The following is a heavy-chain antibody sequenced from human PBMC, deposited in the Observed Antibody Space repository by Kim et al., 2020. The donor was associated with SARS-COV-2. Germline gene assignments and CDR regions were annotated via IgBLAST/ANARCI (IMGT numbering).Heavy chain of an antibody. Sequence: SETLSLTCTVSGGSISSSSYYWGWIRQPPGKGLEWIGSIYYSGSTYYNPSLKSRVTISVDTSKNQFSLKLSSVTAADTAVYYCARGYYDTTGYFDYWDQGTLVTVAS. CDR2: IYYSGST. D-gene: IGHD3-22*01. J-gene: IGHJ4*02. CDR3: ARGYYDTTGYFDY. V-gene: IGHV4-39*07. CDR1: GGSISSSSYY.